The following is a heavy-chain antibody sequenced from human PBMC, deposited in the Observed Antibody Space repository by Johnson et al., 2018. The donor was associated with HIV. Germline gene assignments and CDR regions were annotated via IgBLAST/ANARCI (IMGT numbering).Heavy chain of an antibody. V-gene: IGHV3-13*01. CDR3: ASPDYGDYVFDI. Sequence: VQLVESGGGLVQPGGSLRLSCAASGFTFSSYDMHWVRQATGKGLEWVSAIGTAGDTYYPGSVKGRFTISRENAKNSLYLQMNSLRAGDTAVYYCASPDYGDYVFDIWGQGTMVTVSS. CDR1: GFTFSSYD. D-gene: IGHD4-17*01. J-gene: IGHJ3*02. CDR2: IGTAGDT.